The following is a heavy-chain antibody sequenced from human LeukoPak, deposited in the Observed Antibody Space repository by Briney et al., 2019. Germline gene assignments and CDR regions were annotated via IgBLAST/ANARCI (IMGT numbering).Heavy chain of an antibody. J-gene: IGHJ4*02. CDR1: GYTFTSYG. CDR2: ISAYNGDT. V-gene: IGHV1-18*01. Sequence: ASVKVSCKASGYTFTSYGISWVRQAPGQGLEWMGWISAYNGDTNYAQKLQGRVTMTTDTSTSTAYMGLRSLRSDDTAMYYCARDYYGSPPLDYWGQGTLVTVSS. D-gene: IGHD3-10*01. CDR3: ARDYYGSPPLDY.